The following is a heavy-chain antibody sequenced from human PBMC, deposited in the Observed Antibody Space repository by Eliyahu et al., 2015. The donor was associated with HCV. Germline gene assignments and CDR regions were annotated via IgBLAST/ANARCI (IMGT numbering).Heavy chain of an antibody. Sequence: LEWMGGFDPEDGETIYAQKFQGRVTMTEDTSTDTAYMELSSLRSEDTAVYYCATGVYYYDSSGYSFDYWGQGTLVTVSS. CDR2: FDPEDGET. CDR3: ATGVYYYDSSGYSFDY. J-gene: IGHJ4*02. D-gene: IGHD3-22*01. V-gene: IGHV1-24*01.